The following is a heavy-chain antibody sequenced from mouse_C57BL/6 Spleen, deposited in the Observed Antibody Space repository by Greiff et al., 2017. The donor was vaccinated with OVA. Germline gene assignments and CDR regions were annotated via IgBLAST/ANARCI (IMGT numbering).Heavy chain of an antibody. D-gene: IGHD1-1*01. J-gene: IGHJ1*03. Sequence: QVQLQQPGAELVMPGASVKLSCKASGYTFTSYWMHWVKQRPGQGLEWIGEIDPSDSYTNYNQKFKGKSTMTVDKSASTAYMQLSSLTAEDSAVYYCARGLRYYCWFDYWGKGTPVTVSS. V-gene: IGHV1-69*01. CDR2: IDPSDSYT. CDR1: GYTFTSYW. CDR3: ARGLRYYCWFDY.